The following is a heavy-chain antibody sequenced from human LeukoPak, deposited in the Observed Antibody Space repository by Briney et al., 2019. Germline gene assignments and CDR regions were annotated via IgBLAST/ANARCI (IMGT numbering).Heavy chain of an antibody. Sequence: PGGSLRLSCAASGFTFSSYWMSWVRQAPGKGLEWVANIKEDGSEKYYVDSVKGRFTISRDNAKNSLYLQMNSLRAEDTALYYCARDGFDGSGYYLQDYFGYWGQGTLVTVSS. J-gene: IGHJ4*02. CDR3: ARDGFDGSGYYLQDYFGY. CDR2: IKEDGSEK. V-gene: IGHV3-7*01. CDR1: GFTFSSYW. D-gene: IGHD3-22*01.